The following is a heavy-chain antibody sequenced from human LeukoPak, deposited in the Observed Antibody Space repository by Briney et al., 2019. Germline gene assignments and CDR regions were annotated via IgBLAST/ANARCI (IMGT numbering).Heavy chain of an antibody. V-gene: IGHV3-7*04. D-gene: IGHD2-2*01. CDR1: GFTFSNYW. CDR2: IKEAGSEK. Sequence: GGSLRLSCAASGFTFSNYWMSWVRQAPGKGLEFMANIKEAGSEKYYVDSVKGRFTISRDNDKNLVHLQINSLRAEDTAVYYCARASEVYCSSTSCHFDFWGQGTLVTVSS. CDR3: ARASEVYCSSTSCHFDF. J-gene: IGHJ4*02.